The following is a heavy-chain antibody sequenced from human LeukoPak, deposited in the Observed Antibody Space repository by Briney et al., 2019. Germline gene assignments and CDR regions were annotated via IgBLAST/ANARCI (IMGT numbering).Heavy chain of an antibody. CDR2: ISGSGGST. CDR1: GFTFSSYA. V-gene: IGHV3-23*01. Sequence: GGSLRLSCAASGFTFSSYAMSWVRQAPGKGLEWVSAISGSGGSTYYADSVKGRFTISRDNSKNTLYLQMNSLRAEDTAVYYCAKDRRWCSSGSTGEYFQHWGQGTLVTVSS. J-gene: IGHJ1*01. D-gene: IGHD6-19*01. CDR3: AKDRRWCSSGSTGEYFQH.